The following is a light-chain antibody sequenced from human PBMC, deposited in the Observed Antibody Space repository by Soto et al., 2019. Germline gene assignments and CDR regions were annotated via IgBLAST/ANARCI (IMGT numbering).Light chain of an antibody. V-gene: IGKV4-1*01. CDR1: QSVLYSSNNKNY. Sequence: DIVMTQSPDSLAVSLGERATINCKSSQSVLYSSNNKNYLAWYQQKPGQPPKLLIYWASTRESGVPDRFSGSGSGTEFPLPLRRPEGEDVAVYYCQPNVSPPQTFGQGNRGEIK. CDR3: QPNVSPPQT. J-gene: IGKJ1*01. CDR2: WAS.